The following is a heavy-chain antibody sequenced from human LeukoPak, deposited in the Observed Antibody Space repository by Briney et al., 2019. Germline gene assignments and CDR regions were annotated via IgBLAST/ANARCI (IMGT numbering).Heavy chain of an antibody. CDR1: GYSISSAYY. J-gene: IGHJ4*02. CDR2: IYHSGST. V-gene: IGHV4-38-2*01. Sequence: PSETLSPTCAVSGYSISSAYYWGWIRQPPGKGLEWIGSIYHSGSTYYNPSLKSRVTISVDTSKNQFSLKLSSVTAADTAVYYCASPNYDFWSGYYSYWGQGTLVTVSS. D-gene: IGHD3-3*01. CDR3: ASPNYDFWSGYYSY.